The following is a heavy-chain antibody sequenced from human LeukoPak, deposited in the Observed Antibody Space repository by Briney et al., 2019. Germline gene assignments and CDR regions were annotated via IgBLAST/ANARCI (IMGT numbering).Heavy chain of an antibody. Sequence: SETLSLTCAVHGGSFSGYYWSWIRQPPGKGLEWIGEINHSGSTNYNPSLKRRVTISVDTSKNQFSLKLSSVTAADTAVYYCARAGYSSGWTYFDYWGQGTLVTVSS. CDR3: ARAGYSSGWTYFDY. V-gene: IGHV4-34*01. CDR1: GGSFSGYY. CDR2: INHSGST. J-gene: IGHJ4*02. D-gene: IGHD6-19*01.